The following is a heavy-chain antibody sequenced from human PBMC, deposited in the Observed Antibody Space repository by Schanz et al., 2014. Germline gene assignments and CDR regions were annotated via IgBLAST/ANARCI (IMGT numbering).Heavy chain of an antibody. Sequence: EVQLVESGGDFVQPGGSLSLSCDVSGFTFSDYSMTLVRQPPGKGLEWVSYISGNSIFTYNAKSVRGRFTISRDNAKNSLYLQMNSLRDDDTAIYYCARGQSSGFSYAEMAFDLWGRGTRVSVSS. V-gene: IGHV3-48*02. CDR1: GFTFSDYS. J-gene: IGHJ2*01. CDR2: ISGNSIFT. D-gene: IGHD3-22*01. CDR3: ARGQSSGFSYAEMAFDL.